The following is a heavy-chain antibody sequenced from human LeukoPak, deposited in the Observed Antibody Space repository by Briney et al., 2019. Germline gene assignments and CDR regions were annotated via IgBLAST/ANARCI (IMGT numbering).Heavy chain of an antibody. CDR2: INSDGSWT. Sequence: GGSLRLSCAASGNYWMHWVRQAPGKGLMWVSHINSDGSWTSYADSVKGRFTISKDNAKNTVYLQMNSLRAEDTAVYYCVSFYETYWGRGTLVTVSS. J-gene: IGHJ4*02. V-gene: IGHV3-74*01. CDR1: GNYW. D-gene: IGHD2/OR15-2a*01. CDR3: VSFYETY.